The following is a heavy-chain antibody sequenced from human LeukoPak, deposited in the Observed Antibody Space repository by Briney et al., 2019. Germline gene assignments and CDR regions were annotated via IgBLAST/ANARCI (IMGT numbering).Heavy chain of an antibody. CDR2: INPNSCGT. V-gene: IGHV1-2*02. Sequence: SVKLSCKTSGYTFTNYGISWVRQAPAQGLEWMGWINPNSCGTNYAQKPQRRVTMTRDTSISPASLELSRLISDDTALYYCARVDYSDSSGYYCVYWGQRTLITVSS. CDR1: GYTFTNYG. J-gene: IGHJ4*02. D-gene: IGHD3-22*01. CDR3: ARVDYSDSSGYYCVY.